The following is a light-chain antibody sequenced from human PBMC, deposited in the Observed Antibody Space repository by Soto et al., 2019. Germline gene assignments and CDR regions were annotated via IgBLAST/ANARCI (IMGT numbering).Light chain of an antibody. V-gene: IGKV3-20*01. CDR1: QRVSNTY. CDR2: GVS. J-gene: IGKJ4*01. Sequence: EIVLAQSPGTLPLSPGERATLSCRASQRVSNTYLAWYQQKPGQAPRLLIYGVSSRATGIPDRFSGSGSGTDFTLTISRLEPEDFAVYYCQQYSSSPVTFGGGTKVEIK. CDR3: QQYSSSPVT.